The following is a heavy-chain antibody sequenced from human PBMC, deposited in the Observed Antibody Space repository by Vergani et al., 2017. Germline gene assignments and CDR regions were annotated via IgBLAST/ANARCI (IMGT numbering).Heavy chain of an antibody. CDR2: ISSSSSTI. CDR1: GFTFSSYS. CDR3: ARGGWNGAFEI. Sequence: EVQLVESGGGLVQPGGSLRLSCAASGFTFSSYSMNWVRQAPGKGLEWVSYISSSSSTIYYADSVKGRFTISRDNAKNSLYLQMNSLRAEDTAVYYCARGGWNGAFEIWGQGTMVTVSS. V-gene: IGHV3-48*01. J-gene: IGHJ3*02. D-gene: IGHD1-1*01.